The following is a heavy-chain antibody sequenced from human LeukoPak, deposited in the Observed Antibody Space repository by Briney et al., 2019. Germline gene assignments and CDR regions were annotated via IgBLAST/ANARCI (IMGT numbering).Heavy chain of an antibody. V-gene: IGHV1-2*06. J-gene: IGHJ5*02. Sequence: ASVKVSCKASGYTFSGSYIHWVRQAPGQGLEWMGRINPNSGDTNYAQKFQGRVTMTRDTSISTAYMELSSLRSEDTAVYYCATAINYSGSSNWFDPWGQGTLVTVSS. CDR2: INPNSGDT. D-gene: IGHD1-26*01. CDR3: ATAINYSGSSNWFDP. CDR1: GYTFSGSY.